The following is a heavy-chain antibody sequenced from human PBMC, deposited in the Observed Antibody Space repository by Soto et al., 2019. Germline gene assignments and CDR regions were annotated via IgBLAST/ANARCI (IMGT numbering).Heavy chain of an antibody. CDR2: ISGSGDNT. D-gene: IGHD3-16*02. CDR1: GFTFSNYV. J-gene: IGHJ4*02. V-gene: IGHV3-23*01. CDR3: AKLPFVLALGFDY. Sequence: EVHLLDSGGGLVQPGGSLRLSCAASGFTFSNYVMSWVRQAPGKGLEWVSSISGSGDNTYYADSVKGRFTISRDNSKNTLFMQMNSLRAEDTAVYYSAKLPFVLALGFDYWGQGTLVTVSS.